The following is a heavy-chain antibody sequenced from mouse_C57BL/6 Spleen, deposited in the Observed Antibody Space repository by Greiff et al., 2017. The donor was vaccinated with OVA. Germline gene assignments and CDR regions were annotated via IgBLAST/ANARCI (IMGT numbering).Heavy chain of an antibody. Sequence: VKLQESGPELVKPGASVKISCKASGYAFSSSWMNWVKQRPGKGLEWIGRIYPGDGDTNYNGKFKGKATLTADKSSSTAYMQLSSLTSEDSAVYFCARVLTTVVGYFDVWGTGTTVTVSS. D-gene: IGHD1-1*01. CDR2: IYPGDGDT. J-gene: IGHJ1*03. V-gene: IGHV1-82*01. CDR1: GYAFSSSW. CDR3: ARVLTTVVGYFDV.